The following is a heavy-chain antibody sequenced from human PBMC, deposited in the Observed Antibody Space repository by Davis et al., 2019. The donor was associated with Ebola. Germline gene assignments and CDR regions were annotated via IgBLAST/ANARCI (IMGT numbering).Heavy chain of an antibody. CDR1: GGSFSVYY. D-gene: IGHD3-9*01. V-gene: IGHV3-21*01. J-gene: IGHJ4*02. Sequence: PSESLSLTCAVYGGSFSVYYWSCVRHAPGKGRAWVSSIIRSTSYIYYADSLKGRFTISRDNAKNSLYLQINSLRAEDTAVYYCARERGHYDILTGYSRSYFDYWGQGTLVTVSS. CDR2: IIRSTSYI. CDR3: ARERGHYDILTGYSRSYFDY.